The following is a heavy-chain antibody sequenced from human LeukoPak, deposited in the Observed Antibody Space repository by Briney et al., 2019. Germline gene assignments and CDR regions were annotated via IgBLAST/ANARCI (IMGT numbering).Heavy chain of an antibody. CDR2: ISNDGGGT. CDR1: GFIFNNFG. J-gene: IGHJ5*02. Sequence: PGGSLRLSCAASGFIFNNFGLVWVRQAPGKGLEWVSGISNDGGGTTYADFVKGRFTISRDNSKNTLFLQMNSLRADDTALYYCAKGSSGYFLDLWGQGTLVTVSP. V-gene: IGHV3-23*01. D-gene: IGHD3-22*01. CDR3: AKGSSGYFLDL.